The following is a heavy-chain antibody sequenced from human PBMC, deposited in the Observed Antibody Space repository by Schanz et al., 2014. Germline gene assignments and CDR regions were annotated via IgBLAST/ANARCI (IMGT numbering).Heavy chain of an antibody. J-gene: IGHJ4*02. D-gene: IGHD3-3*02. Sequence: EVQLLESGGGLVQPGGSLRLSCAGSGFTFSSYAMSWVRQTPGKGLEWVSVISGSGVTIYYADSVKGRFTISRDNSKNTLYLQMNSLRAEDTAVYYCAQTRGTFMVPIDNWGQGVRVIVSS. V-gene: IGHV3-23*01. CDR2: ISGSGVTI. CDR1: GFTFSSYA. CDR3: AQTRGTFMVPIDN.